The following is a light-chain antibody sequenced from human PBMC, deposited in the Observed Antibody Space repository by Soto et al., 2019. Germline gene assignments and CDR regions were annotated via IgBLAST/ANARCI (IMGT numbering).Light chain of an antibody. CDR2: AAS. CDR1: QGISNY. J-gene: IGKJ1*01. Sequence: DIQMTQSPSSLSASVGDRVTITCRASQGISNYLAWHQQKPGKVPKLLIYAASTLQSGVPYRFSGSGSGTYFTLPIRSLQHEDVATYDCQKYKSPPWTFGQGNKVEIK. CDR3: QKYKSPPWT. V-gene: IGKV1-27*01.